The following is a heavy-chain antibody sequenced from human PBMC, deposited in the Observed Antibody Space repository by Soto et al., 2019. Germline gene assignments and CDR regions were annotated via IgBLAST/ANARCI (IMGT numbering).Heavy chain of an antibody. V-gene: IGHV3-30*03. D-gene: IGHD3-22*01. CDR1: GFTFSSYG. Sequence: QVQLVESGGGVVQPGRSLRLSCAASGFTFSSYGMHWVRQAPGKGLEWVAVISYDVSNKYYADSVKGRFTISRDNSKNRLYLQINSLSAEDTAVYYCAIVASEYYYDSSGLFGYWGQGTLVTVSS. CDR3: AIVASEYYYDSSGLFGY. CDR2: ISYDVSNK. J-gene: IGHJ4*02.